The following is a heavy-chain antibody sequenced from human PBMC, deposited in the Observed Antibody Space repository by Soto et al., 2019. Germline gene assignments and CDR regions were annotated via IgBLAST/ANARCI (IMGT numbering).Heavy chain of an antibody. D-gene: IGHD1-26*01. CDR1: GYTFTIYT. Sequence: QVQLVQSGAEVKKPGSSVKVSCKSSGYTFTIYTVTWVRQAPGQGLEWMGRIIPIFTQTNYAQKFQDRVTLTADKATSTVYMELSGLRYEATAVYYCARGGVGAAGGMDVWGQGTTVTVSS. CDR3: ARGGVGAAGGMDV. CDR2: IIPIFTQT. J-gene: IGHJ6*02. V-gene: IGHV1-69*08.